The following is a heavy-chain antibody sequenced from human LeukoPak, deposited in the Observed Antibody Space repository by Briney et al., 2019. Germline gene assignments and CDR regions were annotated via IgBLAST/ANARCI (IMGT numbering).Heavy chain of an antibody. V-gene: IGHV3-74*01. CDR2: INSVGSST. D-gene: IGHD6-19*01. J-gene: IGHJ5*02. Sequence: GSLRLSYAACGFAFSSFWMHWVRQAQGRGLEWVSRINSVGSSTSYADSGKGRFTISRDNAKNTLYLQMNSLKAEETAVYYCARERTSGWDAFDTWGQGTLVTVSS. CDR1: GFAFSSFW. CDR3: ARERTSGWDAFDT.